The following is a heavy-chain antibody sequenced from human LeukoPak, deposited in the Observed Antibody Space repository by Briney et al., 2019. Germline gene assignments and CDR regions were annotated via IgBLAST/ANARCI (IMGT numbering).Heavy chain of an antibody. D-gene: IGHD6-13*01. J-gene: IGHJ4*02. CDR1: GFAFDDYG. CDR2: ITWDAGST. V-gene: IGHV3-43D*03. CDR3: AKGTSSWHEFDY. Sequence: PGGSLRLSCTSSGFAFDDYGMGWVRQAPGKGLEWVSLITWDAGSTYYADSVKGRFTISRDNSKNSLYLQMNSLRAEDTALYYCAKGTSSWHEFDYWGQGTLVTVSS.